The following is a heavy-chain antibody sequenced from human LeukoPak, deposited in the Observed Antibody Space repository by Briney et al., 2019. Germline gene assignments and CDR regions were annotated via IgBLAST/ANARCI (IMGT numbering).Heavy chain of an antibody. CDR2: INDSGTI. CDR3: TRRWNYGRNYYIDV. V-gene: IGHV4-34*01. Sequence: SETPSLTCAVYGGSFSNYYWSWIRQPPGKGLEWIGEINDSGTINYNPSLMSRVTVSVDKSKNQFSLKLSSVTAADTAVYYCTRRWNYGRNYYIDVWGKGATVSVSS. D-gene: IGHD1-7*01. J-gene: IGHJ6*03. CDR1: GGSFSNYY.